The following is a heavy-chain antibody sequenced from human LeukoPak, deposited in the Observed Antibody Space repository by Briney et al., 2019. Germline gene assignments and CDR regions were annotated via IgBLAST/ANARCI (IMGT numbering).Heavy chain of an antibody. CDR1: GFTFSSYA. CDR3: ARAPDGYSSSYHFDY. V-gene: IGHV3-30-3*01. D-gene: IGHD6-13*01. CDR2: ISYDGSNK. J-gene: IGHJ4*02. Sequence: GGSLRLSCAASGFTFSSYAMHWVRQAPGKGLEWVAVISYDGSNKYYADSVKGRFTIPRDNSKNTLYLQMNSLRAEDTAVYYCARAPDGYSSSYHFDYWGQGTLVTVSS.